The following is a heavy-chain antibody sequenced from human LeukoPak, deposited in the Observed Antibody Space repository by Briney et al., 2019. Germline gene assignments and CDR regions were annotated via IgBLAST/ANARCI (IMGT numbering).Heavy chain of an antibody. CDR2: IKSKTDGETT. CDR3: GYEGM. D-gene: IGHD2-2*01. J-gene: IGHJ3*01. CDR1: GFIFTNAW. Sequence: GGSLRLSCVGSGFIFTNAWMSWVRQAPGKGLEWVGRIKSKTDGETTEYAAPVKGRFTISRDDSKNTLYVQMNSLKTEDTAVYFCGYEGMWDQGTMVTVSS. V-gene: IGHV3-15*01.